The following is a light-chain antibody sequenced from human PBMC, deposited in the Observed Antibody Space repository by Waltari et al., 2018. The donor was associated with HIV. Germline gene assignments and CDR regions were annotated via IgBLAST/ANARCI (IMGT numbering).Light chain of an antibody. CDR3: CSYSSSDTVL. J-gene: IGLJ2*01. V-gene: IGLV2-14*03. CDR2: DVS. Sequence: HSVLTQPASMSGSLGQSITISCLGCSNDVRGFNCVSWYQQTPDKAPRLVIYDVSNRPSVVSGRFSGSKSGSAASLTISGLQPEDEADYYCCSYSSSDTVLFGGGTRLTVL. CDR1: SNDVRGFNC.